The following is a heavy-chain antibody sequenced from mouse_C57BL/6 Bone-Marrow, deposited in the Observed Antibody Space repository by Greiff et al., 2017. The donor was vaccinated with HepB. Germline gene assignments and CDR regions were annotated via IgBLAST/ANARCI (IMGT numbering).Heavy chain of an antibody. CDR1: GFTFSDYG. J-gene: IGHJ1*03. V-gene: IGHV5-17*01. CDR2: ISSGSSTI. CDR3: ARGRYFEV. Sequence: EVQLVESGGGLVKPGGSLKLSCAASGFTFSDYGMHWVRQAPEQGLEWVAYISSGSSTIYYADTVKGRFTISRDKAKNTLFLQMTSLRSEDTAMYYCARGRYFEVWGTGTTVTVSS.